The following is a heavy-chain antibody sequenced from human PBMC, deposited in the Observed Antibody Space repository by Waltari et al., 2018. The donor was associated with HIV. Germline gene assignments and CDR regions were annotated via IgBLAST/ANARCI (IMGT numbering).Heavy chain of an antibody. CDR3: ATGVRYYGP. Sequence: EVLLAESGGGLIPPGGFLGLTWTALHSSLSAKHVTWIRQAPGGSLEWVAVIYPDDTTHYADSVSGRFTISRAKSRTKVFLLMNSLFVDDTATYFCATGVRYYGPWGQGTRVTVSS. J-gene: IGHJ5*02. V-gene: IGHV3-53*01. CDR2: IYPDDTT. D-gene: IGHD3-22*01. CDR1: HSSLSAKH.